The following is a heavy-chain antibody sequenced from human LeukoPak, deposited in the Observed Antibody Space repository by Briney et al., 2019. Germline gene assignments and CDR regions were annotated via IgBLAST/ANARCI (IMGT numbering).Heavy chain of an antibody. V-gene: IGHV3-53*01. CDR2: IYSGGST. CDR3: ARQYSSGWYYFDY. Sequence: GGSLRLSCAASGFTISSNYMNWVRQAPGKGLGWVSVIYSGGSTYYADSVKGRFTISRDNSKNTLYLQMNSLRAEDTAVYYCARQYSSGWYYFDYWGQGTLVTVSS. J-gene: IGHJ4*02. D-gene: IGHD6-19*01. CDR1: GFTISSNY.